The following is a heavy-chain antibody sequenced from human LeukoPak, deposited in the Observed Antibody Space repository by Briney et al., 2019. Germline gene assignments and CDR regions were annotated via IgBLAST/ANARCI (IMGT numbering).Heavy chain of an antibody. D-gene: IGHD2-15*01. Sequence: GGSLRLSCAASGYSFSSYGMSWVRQAPGKGLDWVAVISDSSGGITFYADSVKGRFTISRDNSKNTLYLQMNSLRVEDTAVYYCVVRGAATEWGQGTLVTVSS. CDR3: VVRGAATE. V-gene: IGHV3-23*01. CDR1: GYSFSSYG. J-gene: IGHJ4*02. CDR2: ISDSSGGIT.